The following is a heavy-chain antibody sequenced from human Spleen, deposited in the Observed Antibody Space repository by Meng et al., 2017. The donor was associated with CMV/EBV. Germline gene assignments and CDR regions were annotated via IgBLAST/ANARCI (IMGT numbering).Heavy chain of an antibody. Sequence: GESLKISCAASGFTFSRYDMYWVRQAPGKGLEWVAFIRFDGTNKYYADSVKGRFTISSDRSKNTVYLQMNSLRPEDTAVYYCAKDRPSGVFHLSYYGMDVWGQGTTVTVSS. V-gene: IGHV3-30*02. CDR2: IRFDGTNK. CDR1: GFTFSRYD. D-gene: IGHD3-3*01. CDR3: AKDRPSGVFHLSYYGMDV. J-gene: IGHJ6*02.